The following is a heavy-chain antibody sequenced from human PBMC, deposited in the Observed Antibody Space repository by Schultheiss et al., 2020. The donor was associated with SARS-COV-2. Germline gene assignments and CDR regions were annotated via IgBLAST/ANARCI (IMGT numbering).Heavy chain of an antibody. D-gene: IGHD6-6*01. CDR2: IYTSGST. CDR1: GGSISSYY. CDR3: ASGIAARPGGAFDI. J-gene: IGHJ3*02. V-gene: IGHV4-4*08. Sequence: SETLSLTCSVSGGSISSYYWSWIRQPPGKGLEWIGSIYTSGSTNYNPSLKSRVTISVDTSKNQFSLKLSSVTAADTAVYYCASGIAARPGGAFDIWGQGTMVTVSS.